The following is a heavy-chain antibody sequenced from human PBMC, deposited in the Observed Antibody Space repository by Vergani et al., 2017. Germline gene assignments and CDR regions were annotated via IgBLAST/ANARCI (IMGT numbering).Heavy chain of an antibody. CDR1: GFTFSSYS. Sequence: EVQLVESGGGLVQPGGSLRLSCAASGFTFSSYSMNWVRQAPGKGLEWVSAISGSGGSTYYADSVKGRFTISRDNSKNTLYLQMNSLRAEDTAVYYCTGDARLDFSFDYWGQGTLVTVSS. V-gene: IGHV3-23*04. CDR3: TGDARLDFSFDY. CDR2: ISGSGGST. D-gene: IGHD3-3*01. J-gene: IGHJ4*02.